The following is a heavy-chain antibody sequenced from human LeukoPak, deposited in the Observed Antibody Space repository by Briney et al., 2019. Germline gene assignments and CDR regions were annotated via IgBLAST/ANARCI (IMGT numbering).Heavy chain of an antibody. CDR1: GFTFSSYW. CDR3: ARGGSVAARPDY. Sequence: GGSLRLSCAASGFTFSSYWMHWVRQAPGKGLVWVSRINSDGSSTSYADSVKGRFTISRDNAKNTLYLQMNSLRAEDTAVYYCARGGSVAARPDYWGQGTLVTVSS. J-gene: IGHJ4*02. D-gene: IGHD6-6*01. V-gene: IGHV3-74*01. CDR2: INSDGSST.